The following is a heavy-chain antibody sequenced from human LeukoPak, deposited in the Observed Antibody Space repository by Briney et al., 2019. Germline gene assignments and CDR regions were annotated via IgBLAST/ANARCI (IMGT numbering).Heavy chain of an antibody. Sequence: GGSLRLSCAASGFTFSSYSMNWVRQAPGKGLEWVSSISSSSSYIYYADSVKGRFTISRDNAKNSLYLQMNSLRAEDTAVYYCTSPHSSGWAGFDYWGQGTLVTVSS. J-gene: IGHJ4*02. V-gene: IGHV3-21*01. CDR3: TSPHSSGWAGFDY. D-gene: IGHD6-19*01. CDR2: ISSSSSYI. CDR1: GFTFSSYS.